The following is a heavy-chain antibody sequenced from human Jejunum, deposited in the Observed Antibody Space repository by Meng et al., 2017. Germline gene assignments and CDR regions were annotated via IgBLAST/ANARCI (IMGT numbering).Heavy chain of an antibody. D-gene: IGHD1-26*01. V-gene: IGHV3-21*01. CDR2: ISGSRKYI. J-gene: IGHJ3*02. Sequence: GESLKISCAASGFSFSTYSMIWVRQAPGKGLEWVTFISGSRKYIYYADSVNGRFTISRDNVKNSLYLQMNSLRAEDTALYYCARESGIVSATSACDIWGLGTMVTVSS. CDR3: ARESGIVSATSACDI. CDR1: GFSFSTYS.